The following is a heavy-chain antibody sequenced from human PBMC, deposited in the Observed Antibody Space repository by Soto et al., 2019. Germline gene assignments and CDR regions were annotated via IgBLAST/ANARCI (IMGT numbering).Heavy chain of an antibody. Sequence: QVQLVQYGAEVKKPGASVKVSCKASGYTFTSYGISWVRQAPGQGLEWMGWISAYNGNTNYAQKLQGRVTMTTDTSTSTAYMELRSLRSDDTAVYYCARDTSEVGATYYYYYGMDVWGQGTTVTVSS. V-gene: IGHV1-18*01. D-gene: IGHD1-26*01. CDR1: GYTFTSYG. J-gene: IGHJ6*02. CDR3: ARDTSEVGATYYYYYGMDV. CDR2: ISAYNGNT.